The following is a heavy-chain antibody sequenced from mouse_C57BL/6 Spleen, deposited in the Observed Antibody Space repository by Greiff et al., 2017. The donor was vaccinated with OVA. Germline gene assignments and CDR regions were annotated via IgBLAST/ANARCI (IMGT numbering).Heavy chain of an antibody. CDR1: GFTFNTYA. CDR2: IRSKSSNYAT. J-gene: IGHJ4*01. D-gene: IGHD1-1*01. V-gene: IGHV10-3*01. CDR3: VRDGITQGFYYAMDY. Sequence: EVQVVESGGGLVQPKGSLKLSCAASGFTFNTYAMHWVRQAPGKGLEWVARIRSKSSNYATYYADSVKDRFTISRDDSQSMLYLQMNNLKTEDTAMYYCVRDGITQGFYYAMDYWGQGTSVTVSS.